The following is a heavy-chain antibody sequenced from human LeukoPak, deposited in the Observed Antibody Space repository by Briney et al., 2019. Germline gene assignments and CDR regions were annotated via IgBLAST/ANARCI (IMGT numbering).Heavy chain of an antibody. CDR1: GYTFTSYG. D-gene: IGHD3-10*01. Sequence: ASVKVSCKASGYTFTSYGISWVRQAPGQGLEWMGWISAYNGNTNYAQKLQGRVTMTTDTSTSTAYMELRSLRSDDTAVYYCARDGVYGSGSYWLTSYYYGMDVWGQGTTVIVS. CDR2: ISAYNGNT. CDR3: ARDGVYGSGSYWLTSYYYGMDV. J-gene: IGHJ6*02. V-gene: IGHV1-18*01.